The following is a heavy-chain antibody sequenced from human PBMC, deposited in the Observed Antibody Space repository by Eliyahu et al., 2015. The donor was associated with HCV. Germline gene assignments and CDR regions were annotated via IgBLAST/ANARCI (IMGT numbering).Heavy chain of an antibody. V-gene: IGHV3-7*03. CDR2: IKQDGSEK. J-gene: IGHJ4*02. Sequence: EPQLVDSGGGLVQPGGSLRLSCAASGFNFSSYWMXWVRQAPGKGLEWVAHIKQDGSEKYYVDSVKGRFTISRDNANNSLYLQMNNLRGEDTAVYYCARPWGYWGQGALVTVSS. CDR3: ARPWGY. D-gene: IGHD1-26*01. CDR1: GFNFSSYW.